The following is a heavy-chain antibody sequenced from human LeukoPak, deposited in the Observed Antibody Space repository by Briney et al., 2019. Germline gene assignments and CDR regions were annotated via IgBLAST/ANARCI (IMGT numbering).Heavy chain of an antibody. CDR1: GFTFSTYW. J-gene: IGHJ4*02. D-gene: IGHD2-15*01. CDR2: INSDESST. V-gene: IGHV3-74*01. CDR3: AKSRRAYCSGGSCFGLWDY. Sequence: SGGSLRLSCAASGFTFSTYWMHWVRHAPGKGLVWVSRINSDESSTTYADSVKGRFTISRDNAKNTLYLQMNSLRAEDTAVYYCAKSRRAYCSGGSCFGLWDYWGQGTLVTVSS.